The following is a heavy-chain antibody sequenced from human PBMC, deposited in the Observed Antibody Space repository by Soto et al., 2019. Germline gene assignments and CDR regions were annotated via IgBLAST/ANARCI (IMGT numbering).Heavy chain of an antibody. CDR1: GGSVESSSC. V-gene: IGHV4-4*02. Sequence: SESLSLTCAVSGGSVESSSCWSWVRQAPGKGLEWIGEIYHSGTFNYNPSLASRVSVSVDKSTNQFSLNLNSVTAADTAVYYCVRSVPAATWAYNGMDVWGQGTTVTVSS. D-gene: IGHD2-15*01. CDR2: IYHSGTF. J-gene: IGHJ6*02. CDR3: VRSVPAATWAYNGMDV.